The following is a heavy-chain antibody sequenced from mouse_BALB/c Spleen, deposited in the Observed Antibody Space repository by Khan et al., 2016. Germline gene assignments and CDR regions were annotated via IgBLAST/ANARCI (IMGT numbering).Heavy chain of an antibody. Sequence: QVQLQQSGAELARPGASVKMSCKASGYTFTSYTMHWVKQRPGQGLEWIGYIDPSCDYTNYNQKFKDRATLTADKSSTTAYMQLSSLTSEDSAVYYCARSPYDYDGGFACWGQGTLVTISA. CDR3: ARSPYDYDGGFAC. CDR1: GYTFTSYT. D-gene: IGHD2-4*01. J-gene: IGHJ3*01. V-gene: IGHV1-4*01. CDR2: IDPSCDYT.